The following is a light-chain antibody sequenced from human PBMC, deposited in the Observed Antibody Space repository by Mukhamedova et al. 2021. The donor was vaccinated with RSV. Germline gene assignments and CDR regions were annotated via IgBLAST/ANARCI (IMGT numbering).Light chain of an antibody. V-gene: IGKV1-33*01. CDR3: QQYRSLPCT. CDR1: DIGSY. J-gene: IGKJ2*02. CDR2: DTS. Sequence: DIGSYLNWYQQKPGKAPKLLIYDTSNLEVGVPSRFSGRGSNTEFTLIITRLQPEDVATYYCQQYRSLPCTFGQGPKLEI.